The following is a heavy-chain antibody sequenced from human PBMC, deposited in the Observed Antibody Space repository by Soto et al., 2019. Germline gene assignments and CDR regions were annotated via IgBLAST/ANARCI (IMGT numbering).Heavy chain of an antibody. V-gene: IGHV4-34*01. Sequence: QVQLQQWGAGLLKPSETLSLTCDVYGGSFSTNYWSWIRQPPGKGLEWIGEINHSGSTNYNPSLKSRXXIXVXXSKNQFSLKMNSVTAADTAVYYCARDGDGYNYLDYWGQGTLVTVSS. CDR3: ARDGDGYNYLDY. CDR1: GGSFSTNY. D-gene: IGHD5-12*01. J-gene: IGHJ4*02. CDR2: INHSGST.